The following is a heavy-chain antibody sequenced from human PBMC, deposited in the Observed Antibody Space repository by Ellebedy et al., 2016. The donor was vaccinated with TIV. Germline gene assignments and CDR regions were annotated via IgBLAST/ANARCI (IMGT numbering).Heavy chain of an antibody. CDR1: GFSFGTYT. CDR2: ISWHSGTI. J-gene: IGHJ4*02. V-gene: IGHV3-9*01. D-gene: IGHD6-13*01. Sequence: SLKISCAASGFSFGTYTMHWVRQAPGKGLEWVSGISWHSGTIGYADSVKGRFTISRANAKNSLYLQMNSLRGEDTGVYYCAADMRTWGPAAPDSWGQGTLVTVSS. CDR3: AADMRTWGPAAPDS.